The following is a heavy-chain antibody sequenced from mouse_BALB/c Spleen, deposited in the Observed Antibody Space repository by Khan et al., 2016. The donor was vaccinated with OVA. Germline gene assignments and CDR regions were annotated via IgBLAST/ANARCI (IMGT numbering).Heavy chain of an antibody. CDR3: ARLAYYYNSEGFAY. CDR2: ISSGGSYT. D-gene: IGHD1-1*01. J-gene: IGHJ3*01. CDR1: GFTFSTYG. V-gene: IGHV5-6*01. Sequence: EVELVESGGDLVKPGGSLKLSCAASGFTFSTYGMSWVRQTPDKRLEWVATISSGGSYTYYPDNVKGRFTISRDHAKNTPYLQMSSLKSEDTAMYYCARLAYYYNSEGFAYWGQGTLVTVSA.